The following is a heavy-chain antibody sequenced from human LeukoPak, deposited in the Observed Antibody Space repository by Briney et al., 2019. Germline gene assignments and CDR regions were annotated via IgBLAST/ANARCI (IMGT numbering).Heavy chain of an antibody. J-gene: IGHJ5*02. Sequence: GGSLRLSCAASGFTFSSYSMNWVRQAPGKGLEWVSSISSSSSYIYYADSVKGRFTISRDNAKNSLYLQMNSLRAEDTAVYYCASLTVTTSNWFDPWGQGTLLTVSP. CDR2: ISSSSSYI. D-gene: IGHD4-11*01. CDR1: GFTFSSYS. V-gene: IGHV3-21*01. CDR3: ASLTVTTSNWFDP.